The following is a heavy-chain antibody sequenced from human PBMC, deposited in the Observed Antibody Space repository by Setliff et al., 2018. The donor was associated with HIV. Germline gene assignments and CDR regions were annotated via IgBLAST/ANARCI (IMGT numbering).Heavy chain of an antibody. D-gene: IGHD2-21*01. V-gene: IGHV4-59*01. CDR3: ARDLRVRYYYYYMDV. CDR2: IYTSRGT. Sequence: SETLSLTCTVSGGSISGYHWNWLRQTPGKGLEWIGYIYTSRGTNYNHSLRTRVTISVDTSKNQFSLKLSSVTAADTAVYYCARDLRVRYYYYYMDVWGKGTTVTVSS. CDR1: GGSISGYH. J-gene: IGHJ6*03.